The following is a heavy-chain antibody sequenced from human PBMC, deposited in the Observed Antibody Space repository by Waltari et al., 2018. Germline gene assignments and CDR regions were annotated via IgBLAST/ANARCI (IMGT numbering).Heavy chain of an antibody. D-gene: IGHD1-20*01. CDR2: VFYSGST. Sequence: QLQLQESGPGLVKPSETLSLTCSVSGCSIISSDYYWGCIRQPPGKGLEWIANVFYSGSTYYNPSLRSRVTISVDTSKNQFYLKVTSLSAADTAVYYCARVYNTIDYWGQGTLVTVSS. J-gene: IGHJ4*02. V-gene: IGHV4-39*07. CDR3: ARVYNTIDY. CDR1: GCSIISSDYY.